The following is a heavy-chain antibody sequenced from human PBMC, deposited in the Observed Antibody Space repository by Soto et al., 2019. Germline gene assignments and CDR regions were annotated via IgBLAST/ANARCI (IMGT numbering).Heavy chain of an antibody. CDR3: ARDDFVWGTYRYTALDI. D-gene: IGHD3-16*02. J-gene: IGHJ3*02. CDR1: GFTFSSYS. V-gene: IGHV3-30*04. CDR2: MSYDGSSK. Sequence: QVQLVESGGGVVQPGRSLRLSCAASGFTFSSYSMDWVRQAPGKGLEWVALMSYDGSSKDYAESVKGRFTISRDNSKNTLYRQMNSLTVEDTAVYYCARDDFVWGTYRYTALDIWGQGTMVTVSS.